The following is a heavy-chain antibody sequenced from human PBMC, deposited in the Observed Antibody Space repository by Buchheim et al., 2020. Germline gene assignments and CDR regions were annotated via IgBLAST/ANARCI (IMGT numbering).Heavy chain of an antibody. Sequence: QVQLQQWDAGLLKPSETLSLTCAVYGGSFSGYYWSWIRQPPGKGLEWIGEINHSGSTNYNPSLKSRVTISVDTSKNQFSLKLSSVTAADTAVYYCASLTAYDYVWGSYRWSYNWFDPWGQGTL. CDR3: ASLTAYDYVWGSYRWSYNWFDP. D-gene: IGHD3-16*02. J-gene: IGHJ5*02. V-gene: IGHV4-34*01. CDR2: INHSGST. CDR1: GGSFSGYY.